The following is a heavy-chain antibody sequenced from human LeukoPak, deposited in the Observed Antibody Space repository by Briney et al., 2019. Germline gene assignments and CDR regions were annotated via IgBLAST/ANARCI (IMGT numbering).Heavy chain of an antibody. CDR2: ISAYNGNT. CDR3: ARGRRVDIVATTPFYYYYMDV. J-gene: IGHJ6*03. V-gene: IGHV1-18*01. D-gene: IGHD5-12*01. CDR1: GYTFTSYG. Sequence: ASVKVSCKASGYTFTSYGISWVRQAPGQGLEWMGWISAYNGNTNYAQKLQGRVTMTTDTSTSTAYMELRSLRSDDTAVYYCARGRRVDIVATTPFYYYYMDVWGKGTTVTVSS.